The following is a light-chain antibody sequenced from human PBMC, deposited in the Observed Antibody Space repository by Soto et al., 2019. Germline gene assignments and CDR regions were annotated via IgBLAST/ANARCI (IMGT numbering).Light chain of an antibody. CDR1: QSISSY. CDR3: QQSYSTPIT. Sequence: DIQMTQSPSSLSASVGDRVTITCRASQSISSYLNWYQQKPGKAPKLLIYAASSLQSGVPSRFSGSGSATDFTLTSSSLQPEDFATYYCQQSYSTPITFGQWTRLEIK. CDR2: AAS. V-gene: IGKV1-39*01. J-gene: IGKJ5*01.